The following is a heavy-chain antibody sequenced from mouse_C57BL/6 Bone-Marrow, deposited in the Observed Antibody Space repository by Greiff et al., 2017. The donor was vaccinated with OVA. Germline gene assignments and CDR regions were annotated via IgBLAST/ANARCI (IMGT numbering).Heavy chain of an antibody. CDR2: IDPANDST. V-gene: IGHV14-3*01. CDR1: GFNIKNTY. Sequence: VQLKESVAELVRPGASVKLSCTASGFNIKNTYMHWVKQRPEQGLEWIGRIDPANDSTKYDPKFQGKATMTADTSSHTAYLQLSSLSSEYTAVSCSASGIFGSGFYARDYWGQGTPGTVSS. J-gene: IGHJ4*01. D-gene: IGHD1-1*01. CDR3: ASGIFGSGFYARDY.